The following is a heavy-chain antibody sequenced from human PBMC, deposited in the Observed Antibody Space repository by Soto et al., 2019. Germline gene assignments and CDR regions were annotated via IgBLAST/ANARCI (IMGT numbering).Heavy chain of an antibody. J-gene: IGHJ6*02. V-gene: IGHV1-69*13. CDR1: GGTFRSCA. D-gene: IGHD3-10*01. CDR2: IIPIFGTA. Sequence: SVKLSCEPSGGTFRSCAIGWVRDAPGQGLEWVGGIIPIFGTANYAQKFQGIVTITADESTSTVYMELSSLRSEDTAVYYCATHGATTMARGAMKHYYYVMDVWGQGTTVTVSS. CDR3: ATHGATTMARGAMKHYYYVMDV.